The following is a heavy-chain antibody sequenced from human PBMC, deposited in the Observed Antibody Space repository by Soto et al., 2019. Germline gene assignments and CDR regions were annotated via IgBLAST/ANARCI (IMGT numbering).Heavy chain of an antibody. Sequence: QVQLQQWGAGPLRPLETLSLTCGVSGGSFSGYYWAWIRQSPGKGLEWIGENNDRGSINYNPFLKSRVSISVATSKNHYSLNLRSVTAADTAVYYCARESHDILTGPPWVWYFDLWGRGTLVTVSS. CDR2: NNDRGSI. CDR1: GGSFSGYY. D-gene: IGHD3-9*01. CDR3: ARESHDILTGPPWVWYFDL. J-gene: IGHJ2*01. V-gene: IGHV4-34*01.